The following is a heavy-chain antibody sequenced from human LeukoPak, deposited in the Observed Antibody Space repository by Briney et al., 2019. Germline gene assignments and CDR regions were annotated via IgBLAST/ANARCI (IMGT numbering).Heavy chain of an antibody. D-gene: IGHD1-26*01. CDR3: ASSSGSYYGGFDY. J-gene: IGHJ4*02. CDR1: GFTYSSYE. CDR2: ISSSGSTI. V-gene: IGHV3-48*03. Sequence: GGSLRLSCAASGFTYSSYEMNWVRQAPGKGLEWVSYISSSGSTIYYADSVKGRFTISRDNAKNSLYLQMNSLRAEDTAVYYCASSSGSYYGGFDYWGQGTLVTVSS.